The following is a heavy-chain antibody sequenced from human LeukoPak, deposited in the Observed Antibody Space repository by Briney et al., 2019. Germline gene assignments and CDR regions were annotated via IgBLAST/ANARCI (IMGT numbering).Heavy chain of an antibody. CDR1: GGSFSGYY. Sequence: SETLSLTCAVYGGSFSGYYWSWIRQPPGKGLEWIGEINHSGSTNYNPSLKSRVTISVDTSKNQFSLKLSSVTAADTAVYYCARSKRSSTSSYYYYYMDVWGKGTTVTVSS. CDR2: INHSGST. CDR3: ARSKRSSTSSYYYYYMDV. J-gene: IGHJ6*03. D-gene: IGHD6-6*01. V-gene: IGHV4-34*01.